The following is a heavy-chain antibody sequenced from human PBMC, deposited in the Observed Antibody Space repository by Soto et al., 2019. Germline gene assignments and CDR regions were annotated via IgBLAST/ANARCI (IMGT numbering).Heavy chain of an antibody. CDR2: MYYGGNT. Sequence: SETLSLTCTVSGGSMISYYWSWIRQPPGKGLEWIGYMYYGGNTNYNPSLKSRVTVSGDTSKNDFSLKLTSVTAADTAVYYCARSTGYGDSYFDYWGRGTLVTVSS. V-gene: IGHV4-59*01. J-gene: IGHJ4*02. CDR1: GGSMISYY. D-gene: IGHD4-17*01. CDR3: ARSTGYGDSYFDY.